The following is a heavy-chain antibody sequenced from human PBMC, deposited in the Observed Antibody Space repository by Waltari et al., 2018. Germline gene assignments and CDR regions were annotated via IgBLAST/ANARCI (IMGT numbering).Heavy chain of an antibody. Sequence: QLQLQESGPGLVKPSETLSLTCTVSGGSISSSSYYWGWIRQPPGKGLEWIGSIYYSGSTSYNPSLKSRVTISVATSKNQFSLKLSSVTAADTAVYYCARQVTHIYIAVAGYYFDYWGQGTLVTVSS. J-gene: IGHJ4*02. CDR3: ARQVTHIYIAVAGYYFDY. V-gene: IGHV4-39*01. D-gene: IGHD6-19*01. CDR1: GGSISSSSYY. CDR2: IYYSGST.